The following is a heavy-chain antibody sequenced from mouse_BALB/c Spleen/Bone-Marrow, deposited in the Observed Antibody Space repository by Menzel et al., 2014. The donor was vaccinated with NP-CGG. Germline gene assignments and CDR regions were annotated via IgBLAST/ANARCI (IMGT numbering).Heavy chain of an antibody. V-gene: IGHV2-6-7*01. D-gene: IGHD1-1*01. J-gene: IGHJ4*01. Sequence: QVQLKESGPGLVAPSQSLSITCTVSGSSLTGYGVNWVRQPPGKGLEWLGMIWGDGSTDYNSALKSRLSISKDNSKSQVFLKMNSLQTDDTARYYCAREGDYSLYAMDYWGQGTSVTVSS. CDR2: IWGDGST. CDR1: GSSLTGYG. CDR3: AREGDYSLYAMDY.